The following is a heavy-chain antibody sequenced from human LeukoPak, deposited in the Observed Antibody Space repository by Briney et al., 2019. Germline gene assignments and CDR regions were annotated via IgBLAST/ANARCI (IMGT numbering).Heavy chain of an antibody. Sequence: PSETLSLTCAVYGGSFGGYYWSWIRQPSGKGLEWIGEINHSGSTNYNPSLKSRVTISVDTSKNQFSLQLNSVTPEDTAVYYCARVFRGVIIWGYLDYWGQGTLVTVSS. V-gene: IGHV4-34*01. CDR2: INHSGST. D-gene: IGHD3-10*01. J-gene: IGHJ4*02. CDR3: ARVFRGVIIWGYLDY. CDR1: GGSFGGYY.